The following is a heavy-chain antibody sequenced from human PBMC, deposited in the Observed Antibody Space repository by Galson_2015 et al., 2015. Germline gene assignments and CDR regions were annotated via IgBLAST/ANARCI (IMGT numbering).Heavy chain of an antibody. D-gene: IGHD3-3*01. CDR2: INKDGSEK. Sequence: CSAVYFAFFSGWYCWCRQPPGKGLVWGAKINKDGSEKYYVDSVKSRLTISRDNAKNSLYLQMNSLRAEDTAVYYCARTAELWGDHYLDYWGQGTLVTVSS. CDR1: YFAFFSGW. CDR3: ARTAELWGDHYLDY. J-gene: IGHJ4*02. V-gene: IGHV3-7*01.